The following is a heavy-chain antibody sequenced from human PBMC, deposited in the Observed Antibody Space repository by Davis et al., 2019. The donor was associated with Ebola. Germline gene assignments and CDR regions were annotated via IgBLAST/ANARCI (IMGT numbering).Heavy chain of an antibody. CDR1: GFAFSSYS. CDR2: LSSSYSYI. D-gene: IGHD3-3*01. Sequence: GESLKISCAASGFAFSSYSMNWVRQAPGKGLEWVSSLSSSYSYIYYADSVKGRFTISRDNDKKLLYLQMSSLRAEDTAVYYCAKERGILRFLEWPSRGYQNYGMDVWGKGTTVTVSS. CDR3: AKERGILRFLEWPSRGYQNYGMDV. V-gene: IGHV3-21*01. J-gene: IGHJ6*04.